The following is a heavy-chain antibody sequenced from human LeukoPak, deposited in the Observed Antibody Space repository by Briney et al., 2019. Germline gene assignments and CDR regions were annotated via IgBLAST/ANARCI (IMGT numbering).Heavy chain of an antibody. CDR3: ARDWNAGNGGDY. CDR1: GYSISSGYY. D-gene: IGHD4-23*01. V-gene: IGHV4-38-2*02. Sequence: PSETLSLTCTVSGYSISSGYYWGWIRQPPGKGLEWIGNIYHSGNTNYNPSLKSRVTISVGSSKNQFSLKLSSVTAADTAVYYCARDWNAGNGGDYWGQGTLVTVSS. CDR2: IYHSGNT. J-gene: IGHJ4*02.